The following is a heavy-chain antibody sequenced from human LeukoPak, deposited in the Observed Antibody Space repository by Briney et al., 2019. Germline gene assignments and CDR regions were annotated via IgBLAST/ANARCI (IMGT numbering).Heavy chain of an antibody. CDR3: ARVIVVPAATLYYYYYYGMDV. V-gene: IGHV4-31*03. Sequence: PSETLSLTCTVSGGSISSGGYYWSWIRQHPGEGLEWIGYIYYSGSTYYNPSLKSRVTISVDTSKNQFSLKLSSVTAADTAVYYCARVIVVPAATLYYYYYYGMDVWGQGTTVTVSS. D-gene: IGHD2-2*01. CDR1: GGSISSGGYY. CDR2: IYYSGST. J-gene: IGHJ6*02.